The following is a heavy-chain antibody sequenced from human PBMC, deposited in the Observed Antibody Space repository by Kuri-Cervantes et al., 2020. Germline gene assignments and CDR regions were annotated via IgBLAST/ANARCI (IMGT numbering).Heavy chain of an antibody. CDR3: TRDDPTQRGDY. CDR1: GFSFSTYG. V-gene: IGHV3-7*03. D-gene: IGHD3-16*01. CDR2: IKHSET. Sequence: GESLKISCAASGFSFSTYGMSWVRQAPGKGLEWVANIKHSETFYVDSVKGRFTISRDNAKNSLYLQMNNLRAEDTAVYYCTRDDPTQRGDYWGQGTLVTVSS. J-gene: IGHJ4*02.